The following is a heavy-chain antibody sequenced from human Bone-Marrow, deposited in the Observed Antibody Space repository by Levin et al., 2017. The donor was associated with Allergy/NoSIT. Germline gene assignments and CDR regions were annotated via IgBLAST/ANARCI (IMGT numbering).Heavy chain of an antibody. J-gene: IGHJ1*01. D-gene: IGHD1-26*01. CDR3: ARVGVGANYLQH. CDR2: INSDGSGT. V-gene: IGHV3-74*01. CDR1: GFTFSSSW. Sequence: SCAASGFTFSSSWMHWVRQAPGKGLVWVSRINSDGSGTTYADSVKGRFTISRDNAKNTLYLQMNSLRAEDTAVYYCARVGVGANYLQHWGQGTLVTVSS.